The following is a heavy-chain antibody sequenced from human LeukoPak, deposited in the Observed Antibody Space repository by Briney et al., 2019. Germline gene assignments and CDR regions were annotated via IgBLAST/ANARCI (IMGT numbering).Heavy chain of an antibody. Sequence: PGQSLRLSCAASGLTFSSYAMHWVRQAPGKGLEWVAIISYDGSNKFYADSVKGRFTISRDNSKNTLFLQMDSLRAEDTAVYYCAKDQSDYAGYYFDYWGQGTLVTVSS. J-gene: IGHJ4*02. CDR3: AKDQSDYAGYYFDY. CDR2: ISYDGSNK. V-gene: IGHV3-30*18. D-gene: IGHD4-17*01. CDR1: GLTFSSYA.